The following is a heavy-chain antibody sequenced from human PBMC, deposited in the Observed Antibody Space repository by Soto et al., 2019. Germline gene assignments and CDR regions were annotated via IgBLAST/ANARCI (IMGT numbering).Heavy chain of an antibody. CDR1: GASISSGGYS. CDR3: ARAPPGPSPRWVL. V-gene: IGHV4-30-2*06. CDR2: IYPTGTT. Sequence: QLQLRESGSGLVKPSETLSLTCTVSGASISSGGYSWSWIRQSPEKGLVWLGCIYPTGTTYYHPSLKSRVTISVDTSRNQFSLNLTSVTAADTAVYFCARAPPGPSPRWVLWGQGTTVTVSS. D-gene: IGHD3-10*01. J-gene: IGHJ6*02.